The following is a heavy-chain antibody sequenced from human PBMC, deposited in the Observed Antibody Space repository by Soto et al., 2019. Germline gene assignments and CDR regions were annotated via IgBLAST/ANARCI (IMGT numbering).Heavy chain of an antibody. D-gene: IGHD2-15*01. CDR1: GGTFSSYA. V-gene: IGHV1-69*13. CDR3: ARDGRYCSGGSCYGHFDY. Sequence: SVKVSCKASGGTFSSYAISWVRQAPGQGLEWMGGIIPIFGTANYAQKFQGRVTITADESTSTAYMELSSLRSEDTAVYYCARDGRYCSGGSCYGHFDYWGQGTLVTVSS. J-gene: IGHJ4*02. CDR2: IIPIFGTA.